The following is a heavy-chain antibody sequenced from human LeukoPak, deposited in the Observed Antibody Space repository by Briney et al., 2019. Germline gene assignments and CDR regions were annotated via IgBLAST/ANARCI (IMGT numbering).Heavy chain of an antibody. J-gene: IGHJ4*02. D-gene: IGHD3-22*01. CDR3: AREGYYDSSGYNTGIYFDY. CDR1: GFTFSSYS. Sequence: GGSLRLSCAASGFTFSSYSMDWVRQAPGKGLEWVSSISSSSSYIYYADSVKGRFTISRDNAKHSLYLQMNSLRAEDTAVYYCAREGYYDSSGYNTGIYFDYWGQGTLVTVSS. CDR2: ISSSSSYI. V-gene: IGHV3-21*01.